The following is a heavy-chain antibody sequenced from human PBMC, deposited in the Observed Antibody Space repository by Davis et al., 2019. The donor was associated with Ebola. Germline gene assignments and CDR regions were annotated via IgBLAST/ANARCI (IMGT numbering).Heavy chain of an antibody. Sequence: PSQTLSLTCALYGGSFSGYYWSWIRQPLGKGLEWLGEINHSGSTNYNPSLKSRVTISVDTSKNQFSLKLSSVTAADTAVYYCARAFGGDYWYFDLWGRGTLVTVSS. J-gene: IGHJ2*01. CDR1: GGSFSGYY. V-gene: IGHV4-34*01. CDR3: ARAFGGDYWYFDL. CDR2: INHSGST. D-gene: IGHD2-21*01.